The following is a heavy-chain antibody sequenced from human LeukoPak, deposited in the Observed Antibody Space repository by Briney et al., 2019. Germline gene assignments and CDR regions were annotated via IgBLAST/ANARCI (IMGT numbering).Heavy chain of an antibody. CDR1: GFTFSSYA. Sequence: GGSLRLSCAASGFTFSSYAMSWVRQAPGKGLEWVSAIRGSGGSTYYADSVKGRFTISRDNSKNTLYLQMSSLRAEDTAVYYCAKNYYDSSGYCFDFWGQGTLVTVSS. D-gene: IGHD3-22*01. CDR2: IRGSGGST. CDR3: AKNYYDSSGYCFDF. V-gene: IGHV3-23*01. J-gene: IGHJ4*02.